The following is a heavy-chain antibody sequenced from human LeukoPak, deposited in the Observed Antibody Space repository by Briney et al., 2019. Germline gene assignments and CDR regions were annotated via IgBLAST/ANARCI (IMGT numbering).Heavy chain of an antibody. CDR2: INHSGSA. V-gene: IGHV4-34*01. J-gene: IGHJ4*02. D-gene: IGHD3-3*01. CDR1: GGSLSGSY. Sequence: SETLSLTCAAYGGSLSGSYWSWIRQPPGKGLEWIGEINHSGSANYNPSLKSRVTLSIDKSKNQFSLNVNSVTAADTAVYYCARARRDSGYYKVDYWGQGTLVTVSS. CDR3: ARARRDSGYYKVDY.